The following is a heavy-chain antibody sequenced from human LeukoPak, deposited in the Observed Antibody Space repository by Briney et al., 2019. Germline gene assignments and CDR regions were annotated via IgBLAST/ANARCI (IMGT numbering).Heavy chain of an antibody. CDR1: GGSFSGYY. Sequence: SETLSLTCAVYGGSFSGYYWSWIRQPPGKGLEWIGEINHSGSTNYNPSLKSRVTISVDTPKNQFSLKLSSVTAADTAVYYCARIPPTVVTAYFFDYWGQGTLVTVSS. D-gene: IGHD4-23*01. V-gene: IGHV4-34*01. CDR2: INHSGST. J-gene: IGHJ4*02. CDR3: ARIPPTVVTAYFFDY.